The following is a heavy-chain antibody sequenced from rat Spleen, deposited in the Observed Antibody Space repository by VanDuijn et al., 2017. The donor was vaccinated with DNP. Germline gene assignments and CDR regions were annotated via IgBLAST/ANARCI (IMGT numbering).Heavy chain of an antibody. V-gene: IGHV5-31*01. CDR2: ITSSGGSI. CDR1: GFTFSNYW. D-gene: IGHD1-2*01. Sequence: EVQLVESGKDLVQPGRSLKLSCVASGFTFSNYWMTWIRQVPGRGLEWVASITSSGGSIYYPDSVKGRFTISRDDAKNTLYLQMISLRSEDTATYYCAARYSGSWFAYWGQVTLVTVSS. CDR3: AARYSGSWFAY. J-gene: IGHJ3*01.